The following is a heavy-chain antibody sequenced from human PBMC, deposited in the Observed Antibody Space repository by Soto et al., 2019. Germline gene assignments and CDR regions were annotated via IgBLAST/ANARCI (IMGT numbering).Heavy chain of an antibody. J-gene: IGHJ4*02. Sequence: QITLKESGPPLVKATQTLTLTCTFSGLSVSTPGACVGWIRQPPGKALEWLAFIYLNDDKRYSPSLKSRLTITKDTSKNQEVLTMTNMDPVDTGTYYCAHRTADTSVDSWGQGTLVTVSS. CDR1: GLSVSTPGAC. V-gene: IGHV2-5*01. CDR2: IYLNDDK. CDR3: AHRTADTSVDS.